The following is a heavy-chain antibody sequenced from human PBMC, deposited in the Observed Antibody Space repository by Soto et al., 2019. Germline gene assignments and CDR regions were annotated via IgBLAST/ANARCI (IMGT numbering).Heavy chain of an antibody. Sequence: GGSLRLSCAASGFTFSSYSMNWVRQAPGKGLEWVSSISSSSSYIYYADSVKGRFTISRDNAKNSLYLQMNSLRAEDTAVYYCARASATVTTYYYYYMDVWGKGTTVTVSS. V-gene: IGHV3-21*01. J-gene: IGHJ6*03. CDR2: ISSSSSYI. D-gene: IGHD4-17*01. CDR1: GFTFSSYS. CDR3: ARASATVTTYYYYYMDV.